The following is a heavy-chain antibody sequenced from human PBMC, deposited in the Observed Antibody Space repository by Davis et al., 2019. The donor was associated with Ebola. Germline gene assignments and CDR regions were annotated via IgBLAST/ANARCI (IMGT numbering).Heavy chain of an antibody. J-gene: IGHJ5*02. V-gene: IGHV4-34*01. CDR1: GGSFSGYY. D-gene: IGHD3-22*01. CDR3: AREGRSGYSNWFDP. Sequence: MPSETLSLTCAVSGGSFSGYYWSWIRQPPGTGLEWIGEINHSGRTNYNPSLKSRVTISVDTSKNQFSLKMSSVTAADTAVYYCAREGRSGYSNWFDPWGQGTLVTVSS. CDR2: INHSGRT.